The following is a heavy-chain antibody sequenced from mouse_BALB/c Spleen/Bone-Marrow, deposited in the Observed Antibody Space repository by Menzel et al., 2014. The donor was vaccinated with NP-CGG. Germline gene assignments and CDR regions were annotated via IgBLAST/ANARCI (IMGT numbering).Heavy chain of an antibody. CDR2: INPGSGGT. CDR1: GYAFTNYL. J-gene: IGHJ3*01. D-gene: IGHD1-1*01. V-gene: IGHV1-54*01. CDR3: AREITTSFAY. Sequence: VQLQQSGAELVRPGTSVKVSCKASGYAFTNYLIEWVKQRPGQGLEWIGVINPGSGGTNYNEKFKGKATLTADKSSSTAYMQLSSLTSDDSAVYFCAREITTSFAYWGQGTLVTVSA.